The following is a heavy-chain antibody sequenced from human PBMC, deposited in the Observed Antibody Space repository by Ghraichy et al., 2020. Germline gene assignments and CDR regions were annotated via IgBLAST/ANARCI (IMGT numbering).Heavy chain of an antibody. Sequence: SETLSLTCTVSGGSISSSSYYWGWIRQPPGKGLEWIGSIYYSGSTYYNPSLKSRVTISVDTSKNQFSLKLSSVTAADTAVYYCPRRYNWNDYPRNYYYYGMDVWGQGTTVTVSS. V-gene: IGHV4-39*01. CDR3: PRRYNWNDYPRNYYYYGMDV. CDR1: GGSISSSSYY. CDR2: IYYSGST. D-gene: IGHD1-20*01. J-gene: IGHJ6*02.